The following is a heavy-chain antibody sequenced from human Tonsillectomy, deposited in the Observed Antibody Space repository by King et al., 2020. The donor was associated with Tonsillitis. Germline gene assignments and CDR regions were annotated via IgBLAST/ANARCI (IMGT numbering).Heavy chain of an antibody. CDR2: LSSLVSTT. CDR3: ARDTYYSDNTYDY. D-gene: IGHD3-22*01. Sequence: VQLVESGGGLVKPGGSLRLSCAASGFMFSDFYMSWIRQAPGKGLEWVSYLSSLVSTTYYAESLKGRFTISRDTAKNSLYLQMNSLGAEDTAVYYCARDTYYSDNTYDYWGQGTLVTVSS. CDR1: GFMFSDFY. J-gene: IGHJ4*02. V-gene: IGHV3-11*01.